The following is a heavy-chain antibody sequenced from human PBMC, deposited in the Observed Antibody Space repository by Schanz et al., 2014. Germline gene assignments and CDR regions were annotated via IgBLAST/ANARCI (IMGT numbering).Heavy chain of an antibody. J-gene: IGHJ4*02. D-gene: IGHD5-12*01. Sequence: QVQLVQSGPAVKKPGASMMVSCLASGYSFTEYFLHWVRQAPGQGLEWMGWINLNSGETNYEQKFKGRVTLTSDTSISTAFMELSGLTSDDTATYFCARARYTGYDCSGYWGQGTLLIVSS. CDR3: ARARYTGYDCSGY. V-gene: IGHV1-2*02. CDR2: INLNSGET. CDR1: GYSFTEYF.